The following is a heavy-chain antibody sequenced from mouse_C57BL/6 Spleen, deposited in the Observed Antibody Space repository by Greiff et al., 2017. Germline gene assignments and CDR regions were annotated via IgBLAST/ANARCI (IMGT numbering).Heavy chain of an antibody. D-gene: IGHD2-1*01. CDR2: IYPRSGNT. V-gene: IGHV1-81*01. Sequence: QVQLQQSGAELARPGASVKLSCKASGYTFTSYGISWVKQRTGQGLEWIGEIYPRSGNTYYNEKFKGKATLTANKSSSTAYMELRSLTSEDSAVYFCARPTRNYGNSLYYLDYWGQGTTLTVSS. J-gene: IGHJ2*01. CDR1: GYTFTSYG. CDR3: ARPTRNYGNSLYYLDY.